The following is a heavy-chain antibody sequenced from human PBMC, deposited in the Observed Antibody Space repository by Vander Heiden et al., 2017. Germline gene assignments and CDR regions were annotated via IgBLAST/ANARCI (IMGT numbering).Heavy chain of an antibody. CDR3: AKGKTNSAYAMDV. V-gene: IGHV3-9*01. D-gene: IGHD7-27*01. CDR1: GFTFDDYA. J-gene: IGHJ6*02. Sequence: EVQLVESGGGLVQPGGSLRLSCAASGFTFDDYAMYWVRQAPGQGLEWVSGINWNGGSTGYADSVRGRFTISRDNAKNSLYLQMNSLRAEDTAVYYCAKGKTNSAYAMDVWAQGTTVTVSS. CDR2: INWNGGST.